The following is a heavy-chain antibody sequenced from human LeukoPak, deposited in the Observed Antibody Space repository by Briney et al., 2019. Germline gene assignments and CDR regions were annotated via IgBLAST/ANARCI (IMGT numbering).Heavy chain of an antibody. CDR1: GGSISSGSYY. CDR2: IYTSGST. V-gene: IGHV4-61*02. CDR3: ARVRWGFVNEGY. J-gene: IGHJ4*02. Sequence: SETLSLTCTVSGGSISSGSYYWSWIRQPAGKGLEWIGRIYTSGSTNYNPSLKSRVTISVDTSKNQFSLKLSSVTAADTAVYYCARVRWGFVNEGYWGQGTLVTVSS. D-gene: IGHD2/OR15-2a*01.